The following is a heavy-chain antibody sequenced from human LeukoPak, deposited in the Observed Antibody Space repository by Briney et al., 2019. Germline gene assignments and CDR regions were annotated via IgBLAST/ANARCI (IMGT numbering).Heavy chain of an antibody. Sequence: PSETLSLTCTVSGGSISSYYWSWIRQPAGKGLEWIGRIYTSGSTNYSPSLKSRVTISVDTSKNQFSLKLSSVTAADTAVYYCARVTSVGPVGFDPWGQGTLVTVSS. CDR2: IYTSGST. CDR3: ARVTSVGPVGFDP. CDR1: GGSISSYY. V-gene: IGHV4-4*07. J-gene: IGHJ5*02. D-gene: IGHD1-26*01.